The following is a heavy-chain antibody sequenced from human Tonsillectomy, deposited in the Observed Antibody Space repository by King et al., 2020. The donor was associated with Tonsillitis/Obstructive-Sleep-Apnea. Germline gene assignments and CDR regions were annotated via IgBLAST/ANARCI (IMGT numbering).Heavy chain of an antibody. D-gene: IGHD6-19*01. CDR1: GYTFTSYV. Sequence: VQLVESGAEVKKPGASVKVSCKASGYTFTSYVISWVRQAPGQGLEWMGWISACNGNTNYAQKLQGRVTMTTDTSTTTAYMELRSLRSDDTAVYYCAREVAVAGTNYYYMDVWGKGTTVTVSS. V-gene: IGHV1-18*01. CDR3: AREVAVAGTNYYYMDV. J-gene: IGHJ6*03. CDR2: ISACNGNT.